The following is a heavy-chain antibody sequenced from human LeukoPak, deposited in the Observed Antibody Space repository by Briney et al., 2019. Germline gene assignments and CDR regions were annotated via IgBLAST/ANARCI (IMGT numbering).Heavy chain of an antibody. CDR2: IYYSVTT. CDR3: ARRRGITPNWFDP. Sequence: SETLSLTCTVSGGSISSSSYYWGWIRQPPGKGLEWIGNIYYSVTTHYNPSLISRVTISIATSKTQFSLKLSSMTDADTAVYYCARRRGITPNWFDPWGQGTLVTVS. J-gene: IGHJ5*02. D-gene: IGHD3-10*01. CDR1: GGSISSSSYY. V-gene: IGHV4-39*01.